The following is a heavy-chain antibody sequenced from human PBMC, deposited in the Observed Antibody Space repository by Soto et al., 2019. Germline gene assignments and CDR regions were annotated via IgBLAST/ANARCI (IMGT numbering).Heavy chain of an antibody. CDR2: IIPIFGPA. CDR1: GGPFSSHS. V-gene: IGHV1-69*13. CDR3: ATGSFTSTGGRIGYHYNAMDV. D-gene: IGHD1-1*01. J-gene: IGHJ6*02. Sequence: SVKVSCKSSGGPFSSHSINWVRQAPGQGLEWVGGIIPIFGPANFAKKFQGRVTITADESTTTAYMELSSLTSEDTAVYYCATGSFTSTGGRIGYHYNAMDVWGQGTTVTVSS.